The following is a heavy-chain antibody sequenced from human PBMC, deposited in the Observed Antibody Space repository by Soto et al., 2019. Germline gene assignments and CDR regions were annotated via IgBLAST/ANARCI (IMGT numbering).Heavy chain of an antibody. J-gene: IGHJ4*02. CDR3: ARVKAWSRPNYYYDY. D-gene: IGHD3-22*01. V-gene: IGHV3-72*01. CDR1: GFTFSDHY. Sequence: PGGSLRLSCAASGFTFSDHYMDWVRQAPGKGLEWVGRTRNKANSYTTEYAASVKGRFTISRDDSKNSLYLQMNSLKTEDTAVYYCARVKAWSRPNYYYDYWGQGTLVTVSS. CDR2: TRNKANSYTT.